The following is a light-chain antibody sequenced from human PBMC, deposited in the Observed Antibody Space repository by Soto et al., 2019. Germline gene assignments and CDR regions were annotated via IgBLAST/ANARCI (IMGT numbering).Light chain of an antibody. Sequence: EIVMTQSPVTLSASPGERVTLSCRASQSVNINLAWYQQRPGQAPRVLIYGASNRASGIPHRFSGSGSGTDFTLTISSLEPDDFALYYCQQYKDWPPLTFGGGTRVEIK. CDR1: QSVNIN. CDR3: QQYKDWPPLT. J-gene: IGKJ4*01. V-gene: IGKV3D-15*01. CDR2: GAS.